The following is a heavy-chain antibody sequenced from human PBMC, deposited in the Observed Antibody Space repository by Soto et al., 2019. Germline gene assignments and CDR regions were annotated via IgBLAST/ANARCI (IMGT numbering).Heavy chain of an antibody. CDR2: ISSSGSSI. CDR3: ARDPNLPTYGSSGFDF. Sequence: GGSLRLSCAASGFTFSSYEMNWVRQAPGKGLEWVSYISSSGSSIYYADSVKGRFTISRDNARNSLYLQMNSLRAEDTAVYYCARDPNLPTYGSSGFDFWGQGTLVTVSS. J-gene: IGHJ4*02. CDR1: GFTFSSYE. D-gene: IGHD3-22*01. V-gene: IGHV3-48*03.